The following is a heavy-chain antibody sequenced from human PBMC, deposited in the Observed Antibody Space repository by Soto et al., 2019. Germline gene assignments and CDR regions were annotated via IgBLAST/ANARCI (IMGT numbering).Heavy chain of an antibody. V-gene: IGHV3-74*01. CDR1: GFTFSSYW. Sequence: EVQLVESGGGLVQPRGSLRLSCAASGFTFSSYWMHWVRQAPGKGLVWVSRINSDGSSTSYADSVKGRFTISRDNAKNTLYLQMNSLRAEDTAVYYCARDSSLYYYYYYMDVWGKGTTVTVSS. J-gene: IGHJ6*03. CDR3: ARDSSLYYYYYYMDV. CDR2: INSDGSST.